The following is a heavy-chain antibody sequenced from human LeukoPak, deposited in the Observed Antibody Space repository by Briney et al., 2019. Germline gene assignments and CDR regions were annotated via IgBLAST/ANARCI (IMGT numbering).Heavy chain of an antibody. D-gene: IGHD3-22*01. V-gene: IGHV1-2*02. Sequence: ASVKVSCKASGYTFTGYYMHWVRQAPGQGLEWMGWINPNSGGTNYAQKLQGRVTMTTDTSTSTAYMELRSLRSDDTAVYYCARDRNYYDSSEHGYWGQGTLVTVSS. CDR2: INPNSGGT. CDR1: GYTFTGYY. J-gene: IGHJ4*02. CDR3: ARDRNYYDSSEHGY.